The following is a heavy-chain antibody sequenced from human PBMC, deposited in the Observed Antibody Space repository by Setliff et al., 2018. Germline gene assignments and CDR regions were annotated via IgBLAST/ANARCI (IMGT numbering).Heavy chain of an antibody. Sequence: GGSLRLSCAASGFTFSSYEMNWVRQAPGKGLEWVSYISSSGSTIYYADSVKGRFTISRDNAKNSLFLQLSSLRAEDTAVYFCARRGNYLHDSFDIWGQGTLVTVSS. CDR3: ARRGNYLHDSFDI. CDR1: GFTFSSYE. D-gene: IGHD1-26*01. CDR2: ISSSGSTI. J-gene: IGHJ3*02. V-gene: IGHV3-48*03.